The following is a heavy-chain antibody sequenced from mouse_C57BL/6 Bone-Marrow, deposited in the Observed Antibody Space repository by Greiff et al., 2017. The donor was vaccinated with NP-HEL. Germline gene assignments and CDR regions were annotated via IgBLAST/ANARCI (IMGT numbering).Heavy chain of an antibody. Sequence: QVQLQQPGTELVKPGTSVKLSCKSSGYTFTSYWMPWVKQRPGQGLEWIGNINPSNGGTNYNEKFKSKATLHVDKSSSTAYMQLISLTADDSAVYDCAREGRWLRRGYWYIDVWDTGTTVTVSS. CDR3: AREGRWLRRGYWYIDV. D-gene: IGHD2-2*01. V-gene: IGHV1-53*01. J-gene: IGHJ1*03. CDR2: INPSNGGT. CDR1: GYTFTSYW.